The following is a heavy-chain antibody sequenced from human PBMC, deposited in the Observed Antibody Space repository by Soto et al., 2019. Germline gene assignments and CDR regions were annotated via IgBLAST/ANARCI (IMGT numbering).Heavy chain of an antibody. CDR3: ARAGGLGAVAADY. V-gene: IGHV4-30-2*01. CDR2: SYHSGST. J-gene: IGHJ4*02. Sequence: QLQLQESGSGLVKPSQTLSLTCAVSGGSISSGGYSWSWIRQPPGKGLEWIGYSYHSGSTYYNPSHKSRVTISVDRSKNQFSLKLRSVTAADTAVYYCARAGGLGAVAADYWGQGTLVTVSS. CDR1: GGSISSGGYS. D-gene: IGHD6-19*01.